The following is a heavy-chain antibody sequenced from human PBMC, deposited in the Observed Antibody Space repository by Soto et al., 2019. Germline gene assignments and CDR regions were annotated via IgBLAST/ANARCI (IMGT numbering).Heavy chain of an antibody. CDR3: ARDSHVGSGWQLTADY. V-gene: IGHV3-33*01. Sequence: PGGSLGLSWAASGFTFSSYGVRWVRQAPGKGLEWVAVIWYDGSNKYYAESVKGRFTISRDNSKNTLYLQMNSLRAEDTAVYYCARDSHVGSGWQLTADYWGQGTLVTVSS. CDR2: IWYDGSNK. D-gene: IGHD6-19*01. CDR1: GFTFSSYG. J-gene: IGHJ4*02.